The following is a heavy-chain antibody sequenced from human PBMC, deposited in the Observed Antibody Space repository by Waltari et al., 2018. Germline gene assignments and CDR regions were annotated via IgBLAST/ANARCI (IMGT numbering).Heavy chain of an antibody. V-gene: IGHV3-21*01. CDR3: ARDSAYSNTFDY. D-gene: IGHD6-13*01. J-gene: IGHJ4*02. Sequence: EVQLVESGGGLVKPGGSLRLSCAASGFTFSSYSMNWVRQAPGKGLEWVSSISSSSSYIYYADSVKGRFTISRDNAKNSLYLQMNSLRAEDTAVYYCARDSAYSNTFDYWGQGTLVTVSS. CDR1: GFTFSSYS. CDR2: ISSSSSYI.